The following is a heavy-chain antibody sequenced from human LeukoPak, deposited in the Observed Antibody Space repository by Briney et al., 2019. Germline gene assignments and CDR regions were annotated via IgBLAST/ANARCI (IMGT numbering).Heavy chain of an antibody. D-gene: IGHD1-26*01. CDR2: IDSHNGDT. V-gene: IGHV1-18*01. CDR3: ARAVSGSLSGDFDF. Sequence: ASVKVSCKASGYSFVFFGVSWVRQAPGQGLEWMGWIDSHNGDTKYAERLQGRVFMTTDTSTSTSYMELRSLRSDDTAVSYCARAVSGSLSGDFDFWGQGTLVTVSS. CDR1: GYSFVFFG. J-gene: IGHJ4*02.